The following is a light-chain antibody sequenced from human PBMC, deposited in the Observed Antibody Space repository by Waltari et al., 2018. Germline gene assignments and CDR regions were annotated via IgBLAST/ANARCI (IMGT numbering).Light chain of an antibody. CDR2: TAS. J-gene: IGKJ5*01. CDR1: QGINTY. V-gene: IGKV1-9*01. CDR3: QQLNSYPIT. Sequence: DIQLTQSPSFLFASVGDRVTITCRASQGINTYLAWSQQKPGKAPKVLIYTASTLHTGVPSRFSGSGSGTEFTLTISSLQPEDFATYYCQQLNSYPITFGHGTRLEIK.